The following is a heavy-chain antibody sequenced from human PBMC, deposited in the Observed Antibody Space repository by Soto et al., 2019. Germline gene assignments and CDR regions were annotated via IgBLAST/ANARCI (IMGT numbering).Heavy chain of an antibody. Sequence: QVQLVQSGAEVKKPGASVKVSCKASGYTFTGNYMHWVRQAPGQGFEWMGWINVNSGGTKYAQKFQGWLTMTRHTSISTAYMELSRLRSDDTAVYYCARGDKLSLYPQLDYWGQGTLVTVSS. CDR1: GYTFTGNY. CDR2: INVNSGGT. D-gene: IGHD3-16*02. J-gene: IGHJ4*02. CDR3: ARGDKLSLYPQLDY. V-gene: IGHV1-2*04.